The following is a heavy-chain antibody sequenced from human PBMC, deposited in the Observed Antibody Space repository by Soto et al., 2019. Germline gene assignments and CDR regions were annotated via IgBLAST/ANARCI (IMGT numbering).Heavy chain of an antibody. CDR3: ARGFAVAGTWYFDY. V-gene: IGHV1-3*01. D-gene: IGHD6-19*01. J-gene: IGHJ4*02. Sequence: ASVKVSCKASGYTFTSYAMHWVRQAPGQRLEWMGWINAGNGNTKYSQKFQGRVTITRDTSASTAYMELSSLRSEGTAVYYCARGFAVAGTWYFDYWGQGTLVTVSS. CDR1: GYTFTSYA. CDR2: INAGNGNT.